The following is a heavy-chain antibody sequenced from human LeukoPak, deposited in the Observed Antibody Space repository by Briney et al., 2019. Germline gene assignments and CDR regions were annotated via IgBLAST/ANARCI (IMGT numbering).Heavy chain of an antibody. CDR1: GGSISSYY. D-gene: IGHD3-9*01. J-gene: IGHJ3*02. CDR3: ARAGTYYDILIGYYRIDAFDI. Sequence: SETLSLTCAVSGGSISSYYWSWIRQPPGKGLEWMGYIYYSGSTNYNPSLKIRVTISVDTSKNQFSLKLSSLTAADTAVYYCARAGTYYDILIGYYRIDAFDIWGQGTMVTVSS. CDR2: IYYSGST. V-gene: IGHV4-59*01.